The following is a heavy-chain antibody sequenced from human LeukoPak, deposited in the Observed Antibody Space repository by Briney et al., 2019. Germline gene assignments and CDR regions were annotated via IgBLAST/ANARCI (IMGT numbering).Heavy chain of an antibody. Sequence: SETLSLTCTVSGGSISSGGYYWSWIRQPAGKGLEWIGRIYTSGSTNYNPSLKSRVTISVDTSKNQFSLKLSFVTAADTAIYYCARLATYYYGSGSSWFDPWGQGTLVTVSS. J-gene: IGHJ5*02. CDR3: ARLATYYYGSGSSWFDP. V-gene: IGHV4-61*02. D-gene: IGHD3-10*01. CDR2: IYTSGST. CDR1: GGSISSGGYY.